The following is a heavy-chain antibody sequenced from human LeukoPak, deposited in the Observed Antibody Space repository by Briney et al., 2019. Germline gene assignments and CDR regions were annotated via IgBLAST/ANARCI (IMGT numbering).Heavy chain of an antibody. Sequence: SETLSLTCAVYGGSFSGYYWSWIRQHPGKGLEWIGCIYYSGSTYYNPSLKSRVIISADTSKNHFSLKLSSVTAADTAVYYCARVREATIAPFFDYWGQGILVTVSS. J-gene: IGHJ4*02. CDR2: IYYSGST. D-gene: IGHD6-13*01. CDR1: GGSFSGYY. CDR3: ARVREATIAPFFDY. V-gene: IGHV4-31*11.